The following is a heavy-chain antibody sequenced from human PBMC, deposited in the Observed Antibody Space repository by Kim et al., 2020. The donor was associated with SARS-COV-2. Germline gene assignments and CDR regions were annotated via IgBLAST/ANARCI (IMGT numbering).Heavy chain of an antibody. J-gene: IGHJ4*02. V-gene: IGHV4-4*07. CDR2: IYTSGST. D-gene: IGHD2-2*02. CDR3: ARSACSSTSCYTSDY. Sequence: SETLSLTCTVSGGSISGYYWSWIRQPAGKGLEWIGRIYTSGSTNYNPSLKSRVTMSVDTSKNQFSLKLSSVTAADTAVYYCARSACSSTSCYTSDYWGQGTLVTVSS. CDR1: GGSISGYY.